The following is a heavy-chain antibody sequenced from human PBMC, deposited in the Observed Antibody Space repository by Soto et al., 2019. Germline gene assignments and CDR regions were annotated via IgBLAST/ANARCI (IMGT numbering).Heavy chain of an antibody. CDR3: ARDTASAYYDILTLSPDY. D-gene: IGHD3-9*01. CDR2: ISAYNGNT. CDR1: GYTFTSYG. J-gene: IGHJ4*02. V-gene: IGHV1-18*04. Sequence: KVSCKASGYTFTSYGISWVRQAPGQGLEWMGWISAYNGNTNYAQKLQGRVTMTTDTSTSTAYMELRSLRSDDTAVYYCARDTASAYYDILTLSPDYWGQGTLVTVSS.